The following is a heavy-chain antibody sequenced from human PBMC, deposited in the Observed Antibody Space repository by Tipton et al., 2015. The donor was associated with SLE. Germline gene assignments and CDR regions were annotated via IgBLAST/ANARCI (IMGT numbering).Heavy chain of an antibody. V-gene: IGHV3-23*03. Sequence: SLRLSCAASGFIFSSYALGWVRQAPGKGLEWVSVIYTGGDTYYADSVKGRLTISRDNSKNTVYLQMNSLRPEDTAVYYCARRAATNDWYFDLWGRGTLVTVSS. CDR1: GFIFSSYA. CDR3: ARRAATNDWYFDL. CDR2: IYTGGDT. J-gene: IGHJ2*01. D-gene: IGHD4-17*01.